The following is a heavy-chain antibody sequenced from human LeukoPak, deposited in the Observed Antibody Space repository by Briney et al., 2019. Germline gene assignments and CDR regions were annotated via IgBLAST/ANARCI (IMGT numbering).Heavy chain of an antibody. V-gene: IGHV3-64D*09. CDR2: INSNGYST. CDR3: VKSGYSTSSDVGY. Sequence: GVTLRLSCSVSGFTFHPHAMHWARQAPGKGREFLSNINSNGYSTYHADSVKRRFTISRDNSRSTLYLQVRSLRPEDTAVYYCVKSGYSTSSDVGYWGRGTLVTVSS. J-gene: IGHJ4*02. D-gene: IGHD6-6*01. CDR1: GFTFHPHA.